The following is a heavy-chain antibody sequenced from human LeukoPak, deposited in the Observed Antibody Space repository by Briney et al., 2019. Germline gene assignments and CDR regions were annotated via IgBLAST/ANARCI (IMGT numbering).Heavy chain of an antibody. J-gene: IGHJ6*03. CDR2: INPSGGST. CDR1: GYTFTSYY. V-gene: IGHV1-46*01. D-gene: IGHD3-22*01. Sequence: ASVKVSCKASGYTFTSYYMHWVRQAPGQGLEWMGIINPSGGSTSYAQKFQGRVTMTRDTSTSTVYMELSSLRSEDTAVYYCARGHRELTTPYYCMDVWGKGTTVTVSS. CDR3: ARGHRELTTPYYCMDV.